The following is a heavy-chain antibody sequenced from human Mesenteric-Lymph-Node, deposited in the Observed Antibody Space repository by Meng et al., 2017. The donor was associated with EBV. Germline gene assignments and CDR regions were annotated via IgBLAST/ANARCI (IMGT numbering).Heavy chain of an antibody. Sequence: EGDLLECGGGLVQPGGSLRLSCVASGLTFSNYAMGWVRQAPGKGLEWVSTTSGGGDITYYADSVKGRFTISRDNSKNTLFLQMNSLKAEDTAVYYCANESFPWGQGTLVTVSS. CDR3: ANESFP. CDR2: TSGGGDIT. CDR1: GLTFSNYA. V-gene: IGHV3-23*01. J-gene: IGHJ5*02.